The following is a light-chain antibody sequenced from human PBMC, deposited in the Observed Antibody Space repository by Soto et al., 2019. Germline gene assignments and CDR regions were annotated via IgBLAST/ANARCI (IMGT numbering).Light chain of an antibody. CDR3: SSFATDRIYV. Sequence: QSVLTQPTSVSGSPGQSITISCTGNHNDIGTYDYVSWYQQHPGRAPRLLIHGVTTRHSGISGRFSASKSGLTAYLAISGLQPEDEADYYCSSFATDRIYVFGPGTKVTVL. CDR2: GVT. V-gene: IGLV2-14*03. CDR1: HNDIGTYDY. J-gene: IGLJ1*01.